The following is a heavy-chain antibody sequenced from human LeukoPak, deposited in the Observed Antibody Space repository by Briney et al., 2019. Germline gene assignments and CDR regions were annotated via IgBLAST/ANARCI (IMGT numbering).Heavy chain of an antibody. J-gene: IGHJ4*02. Sequence: PGRSLRLSCAASGFTFSSYSMNWVRQAPGKGLEWVSSVSSGSSYIYYADSVKGRFTISRDNAKTSLYLQMNSLRAEDTAVYYCARDRDGLNFVDHWGQGTLVTVSS. CDR3: ARDRDGLNFVDH. D-gene: IGHD5-24*01. CDR1: GFTFSSYS. CDR2: VSSGSSYI. V-gene: IGHV3-21*04.